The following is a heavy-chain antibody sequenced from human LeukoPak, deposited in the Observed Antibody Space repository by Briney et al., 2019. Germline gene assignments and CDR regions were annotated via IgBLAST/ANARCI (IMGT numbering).Heavy chain of an antibody. CDR1: GGSISSYY. J-gene: IGHJ6*03. CDR3: ARVDTAMASYYYYYMDV. V-gene: IGHV4-59*01. CDR2: IYYSGST. D-gene: IGHD5-18*01. Sequence: PSETLSLTCTVSGGSISSYYWSWIRQPPWKGLEWIGYIYYSGSTNYNPSLKSRVTISVDTSKNQFSLKLSSVTAADTAVYYCARVDTAMASYYYYYMDVWGKGTTVTVSS.